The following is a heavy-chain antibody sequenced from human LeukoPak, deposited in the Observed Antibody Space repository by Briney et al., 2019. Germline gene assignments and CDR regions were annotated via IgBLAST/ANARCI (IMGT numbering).Heavy chain of an antibody. CDR2: IYYSGST. Sequence: PSQTLSLTCTVSGGSISSADYYWSWIRQHPGKGLEWIGYIYYSGSTYYNPSLKSRVTISVDTSKNQFSLKLSSVTAADTAVYYCARFAYCGGHCWYYFDYWGQGTLVTVSS. V-gene: IGHV4-31*03. CDR1: GGSISSADYY. J-gene: IGHJ4*02. D-gene: IGHD2-21*02. CDR3: ARFAYCGGHCWYYFDY.